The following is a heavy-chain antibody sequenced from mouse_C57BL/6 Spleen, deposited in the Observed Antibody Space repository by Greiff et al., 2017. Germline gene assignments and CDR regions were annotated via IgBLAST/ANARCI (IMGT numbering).Heavy chain of an antibody. CDR1: GYTFTSYW. CDR2: IYPGSGST. V-gene: IGHV1-55*01. CDR3: ARSAYGSSWFAY. J-gene: IGHJ3*01. D-gene: IGHD1-1*01. Sequence: QVQLQQPGAELVKPGASVKMSCKASGYTFTSYWITWVKQRPGQGLEWIGDIYPGSGSTNYNEKFKSKATLTVDTSSSTAYMQLSRLTSEDSAVYYCARSAYGSSWFAYWGQGTLVTVSA.